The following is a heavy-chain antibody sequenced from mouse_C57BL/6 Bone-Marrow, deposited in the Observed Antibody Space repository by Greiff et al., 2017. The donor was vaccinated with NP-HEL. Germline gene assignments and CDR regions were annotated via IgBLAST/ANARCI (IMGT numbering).Heavy chain of an antibody. CDR2: ISSGSSTI. V-gene: IGHV5-17*01. J-gene: IGHJ4*01. CDR1: GFTFSDYG. Sequence: DVQLVESGGGLVKPGGSLKLSCAASGFTFSDYGMHWVRQAPEKGLEWVAYISSGSSTIYYADTVKGRFTISRDNAKNTLFLQMTSLRSEDTAMYYLAILPRWALDYWGQGTSVTVSS. CDR3: AILPRWALDY. D-gene: IGHD1-1*01.